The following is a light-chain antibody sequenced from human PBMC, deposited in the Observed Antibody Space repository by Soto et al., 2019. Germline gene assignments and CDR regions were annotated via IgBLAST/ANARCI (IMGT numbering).Light chain of an antibody. Sequence: EIVMTQSPATLSVSPGERATLFCRASQGVSTYLAWYQQKPGQAPRLLIYGPSTSATGIPARFSGSGSGTEFTLTISSLKSEDFAVYYCQQYYDWPLTFGGGTKGE. CDR2: GPS. CDR3: QQYYDWPLT. CDR1: QGVSTY. J-gene: IGKJ4*01. V-gene: IGKV3-15*01.